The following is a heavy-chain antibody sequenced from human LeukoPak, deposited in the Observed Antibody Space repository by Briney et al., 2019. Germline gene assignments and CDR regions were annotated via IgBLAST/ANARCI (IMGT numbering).Heavy chain of an antibody. CDR1: GIVFSNTA. CDR2: ISGGGERT. J-gene: IGHJ4*02. Sequence: GGSLRLSCAASGIVFSNTATNWARQSPGRGLEWVSAISGGGERTFYADSVKGRFTISRDNSQNTLYLHMNSLRAGDTAVYYCARDPGVVAFHYFDYWGQGSLVTVSS. V-gene: IGHV3-23*01. D-gene: IGHD3-3*01. CDR3: ARDPGVVAFHYFDY.